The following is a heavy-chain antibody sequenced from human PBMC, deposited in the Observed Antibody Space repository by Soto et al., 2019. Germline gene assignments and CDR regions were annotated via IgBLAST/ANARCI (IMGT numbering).Heavy chain of an antibody. D-gene: IGHD4-17*01. V-gene: IGHV3-33*01. J-gene: IGHJ2*01. Sequence: QVQLVESGGGVVQPGTSLRRSCATSGFTFGSYGMHWVRQGPGKGLEWVAVIWYDGTNKYYADSVNGRFTISRDDSKNTLYLQMNSLRAEDTAVYYCARGPMTTVTTWGDWYFDLWGRGTLVTVSS. CDR1: GFTFGSYG. CDR2: IWYDGTNK. CDR3: ARGPMTTVTTWGDWYFDL.